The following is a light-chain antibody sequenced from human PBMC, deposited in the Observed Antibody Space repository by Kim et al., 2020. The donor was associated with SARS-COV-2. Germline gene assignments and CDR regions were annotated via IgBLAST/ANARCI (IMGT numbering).Light chain of an antibody. V-gene: IGLV3-1*01. J-gene: IGLJ2*01. CDR1: KLGDKY. CDR2: QDS. CDR3: QAWDSSSVV. Sequence: VHPGQTARLTCSGDKLGDKYACWYQQKPGQSPVLVIYQDSKRPSGIPERFSGSNSGNTATLTISGTQAMDEADYYCQAWDSSSVVFGGGTQLTVL.